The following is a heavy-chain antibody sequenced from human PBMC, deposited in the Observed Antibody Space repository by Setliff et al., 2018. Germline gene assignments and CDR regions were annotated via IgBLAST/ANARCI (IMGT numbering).Heavy chain of an antibody. CDR3: ARRPLYHYDFWSNWFDP. CDR2: IYYSGST. D-gene: IGHD3-3*01. V-gene: IGHV4-39*01. Sequence: SETLSLTCTVSGGSISSSSYYWGWIRQPPGKGLEWIGSIYYSGSTYYNPSLKSRVSISVDTSKNQFSLKLSSVTAADTAVYYCARRPLYHYDFWSNWFDPWGQGTLVTVSS. J-gene: IGHJ5*02. CDR1: GGSISSSSYY.